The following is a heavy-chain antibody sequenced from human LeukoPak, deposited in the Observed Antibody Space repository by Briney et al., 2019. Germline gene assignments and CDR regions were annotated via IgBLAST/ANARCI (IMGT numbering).Heavy chain of an antibody. CDR1: GGSISSTSYY. CDR2: ISYTGST. J-gene: IGHJ6*03. V-gene: IGHV4-39*01. CDR3: AGTKYYYMDV. Sequence: SETLRLTCTVSGGSISSTSYYWGWIRQPPGKGLEWIGSISYTGSTHYTPSLKSRVTISVDTSKKQFSLKLSSVTAADTAVYYCAGTKYYYMDVWGEGATVTVS.